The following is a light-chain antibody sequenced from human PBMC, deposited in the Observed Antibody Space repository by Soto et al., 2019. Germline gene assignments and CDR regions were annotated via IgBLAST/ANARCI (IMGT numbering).Light chain of an antibody. Sequence: EIVLPQSPATLSVSPGERATLYCRASQSVSSNLAWYQQKPGQAPRLLIYGASTRATGIPARFSGSGSGTEFTLTISSLQSEDFEVYYCQQYNNWPFTCGPGTKVDIK. CDR1: QSVSSN. CDR3: QQYNNWPFT. CDR2: GAS. J-gene: IGKJ3*01. V-gene: IGKV3-15*01.